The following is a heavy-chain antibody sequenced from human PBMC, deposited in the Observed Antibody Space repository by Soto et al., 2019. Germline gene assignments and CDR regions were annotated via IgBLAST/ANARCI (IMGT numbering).Heavy chain of an antibody. Sequence: PGESLKISCKGSGYTFTSYWIGWVRQTPGKGLEWMGIIFPVDSDTTYSPSFQGQVTISADKSITTAYLQWSSLKASDTAMYYCAIRGYTYGYYFSYWGQGTLVTAPQ. D-gene: IGHD5-18*01. CDR1: GYTFTSYW. J-gene: IGHJ4*02. CDR2: IFPVDSDT. CDR3: AIRGYTYGYYFSY. V-gene: IGHV5-51*01.